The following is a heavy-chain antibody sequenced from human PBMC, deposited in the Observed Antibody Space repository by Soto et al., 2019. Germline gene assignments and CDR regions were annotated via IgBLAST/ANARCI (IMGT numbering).Heavy chain of an antibody. CDR1: GGSISSGSYS. J-gene: IGHJ4*02. CDR3: ARGPPRVGYAYYPFDY. CDR2: IYHSGST. Sequence: QLQLQESGSGLVEPSQTLSLTCAVSGGSISSGSYSWSWIRQPPGKGLEWIGYIYHSGSTNYNPSRKSRITMAXXKXKXPFSLNLSSVTAADTAVYYCARGPPRVGYAYYPFDYWGQGTLVTVSS. V-gene: IGHV4-30-2*01. D-gene: IGHD3-22*01.